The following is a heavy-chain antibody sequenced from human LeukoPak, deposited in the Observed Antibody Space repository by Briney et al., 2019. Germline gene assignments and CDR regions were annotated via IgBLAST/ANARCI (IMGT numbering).Heavy chain of an antibody. CDR1: GFTFSDYY. J-gene: IGHJ4*02. CDR2: ISSSGSTI. CDR3: ARDVSSSWYFIDY. D-gene: IGHD6-13*01. Sequence: GGSLRLSCAASGFTFSDYYMSWIRQAPGKGLEWVSYISSSGSTIYYADSVKGRFTISRDNAKNSLYLQMHSLRAEDTAVYYCARDVSSSWYFIDYWGQGTLVTVSS. V-gene: IGHV3-11*04.